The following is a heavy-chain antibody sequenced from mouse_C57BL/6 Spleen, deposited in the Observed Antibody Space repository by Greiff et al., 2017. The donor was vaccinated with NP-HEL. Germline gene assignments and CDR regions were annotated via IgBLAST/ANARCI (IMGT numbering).Heavy chain of an antibody. D-gene: IGHD2-5*01. J-gene: IGHJ1*03. CDR3: ARSLYSNYEDWYFDV. V-gene: IGHV1-82*01. CDR1: GYAFSSSW. Sequence: VQLVESGPELVKPGASVKISCKASGYAFSSSWMNWVKQRPGKGLEWIGRIYPGDGDTNYNGKFKGKATLTADKSSSTAYMQLSSLTSEDSAVYFCARSLYSNYEDWYFDVWGTGTTVTVSS. CDR2: IYPGDGDT.